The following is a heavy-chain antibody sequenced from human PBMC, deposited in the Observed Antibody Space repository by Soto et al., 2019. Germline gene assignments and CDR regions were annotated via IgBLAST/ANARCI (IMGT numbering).Heavy chain of an antibody. Sequence: GGSLRLSCAASGFTFSSYAMHWVRQAPGKGLEWVAVISYDGSNKYYADSVKGRFTISRDNSKNTLYLQMNSLRAEDTAVYYCAPANGDYGDAFDIWGQGTMVTVSS. CDR1: GFTFSSYA. V-gene: IGHV3-30-3*01. J-gene: IGHJ3*02. CDR3: APANGDYGDAFDI. D-gene: IGHD4-17*01. CDR2: ISYDGSNK.